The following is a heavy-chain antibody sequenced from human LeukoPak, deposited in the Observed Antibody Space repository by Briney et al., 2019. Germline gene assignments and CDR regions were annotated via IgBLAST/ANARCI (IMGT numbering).Heavy chain of an antibody. CDR1: GGSISSGSYY. J-gene: IGHJ4*02. D-gene: IGHD4-11*01. V-gene: IGHV4-61*02. CDR3: ARDFRDYSNCEVFDY. Sequence: SQTLSLTCTVSGGSISSGSYYWSWIRQPAGKGLEWIGRIYTSGSTNYNPSLKSRVTISVDTSKNQFSLKLSSVTAADTAVYYCARDFRDYSNCEVFDYWGQGTLVTVSS. CDR2: IYTSGST.